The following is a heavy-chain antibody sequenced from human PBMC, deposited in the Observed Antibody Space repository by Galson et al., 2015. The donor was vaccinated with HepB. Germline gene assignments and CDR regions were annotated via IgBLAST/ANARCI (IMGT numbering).Heavy chain of an antibody. Sequence: QSGAEVKKPGESLKISCEGSGYRFTNFWIGWVRQMPGKGLEWMGIVYPGDSDTRYSPSFQGQVTISADKSTTTTYLQCSSLKASDSAIYYCARQDKRRVVVCGQGPPVTV. CDR1: GYRFTNFW. J-gene: IGHJ4*02. CDR3: ARQDKRRVVV. V-gene: IGHV5-51*01. CDR2: VYPGDSDT. D-gene: IGHD2-15*01.